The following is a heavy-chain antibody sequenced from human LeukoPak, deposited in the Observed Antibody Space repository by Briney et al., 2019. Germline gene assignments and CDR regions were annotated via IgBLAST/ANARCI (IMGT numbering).Heavy chain of an antibody. D-gene: IGHD6-13*01. CDR3: ASLIAAAGTNVY. Sequence: ASVKVSCKASGGTFSSYAISWVRQAPGQGLEWMGWINPNTGGTIYAQNFQGRVTMTRDTSFSTAYMELSRLRSDDTAIYYCASLIAAAGTNVYWGQGTLVTVSS. V-gene: IGHV1-2*02. CDR1: GGTFSSYA. J-gene: IGHJ4*02. CDR2: INPNTGGT.